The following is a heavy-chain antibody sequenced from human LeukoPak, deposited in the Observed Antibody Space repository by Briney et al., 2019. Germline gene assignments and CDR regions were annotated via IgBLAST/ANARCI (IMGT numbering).Heavy chain of an antibody. D-gene: IGHD3-3*01. J-gene: IGHJ6*03. CDR2: IYYSGST. CDR1: GGSLSSIC. CDR3: VRVGTYYDFWRVYYYYMDV. V-gene: IGHV4-59*01. Sequence: SQTRSLTCTVSGGSLSSICWSWIRQPPGKGLEWVGYIYYSGSTNYNPSLKSRVTISVDTSKNQFSLKLSSVTAADTAVYYCVRVGTYYDFWRVYYYYMDVWGKGTTVTVSS.